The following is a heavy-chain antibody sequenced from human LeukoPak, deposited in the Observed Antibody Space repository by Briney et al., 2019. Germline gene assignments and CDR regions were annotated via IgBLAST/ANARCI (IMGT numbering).Heavy chain of an antibody. V-gene: IGHV3-9*03. J-gene: IGHJ4*02. CDR3: AKGIGYCSGGSCYFDY. Sequence: GGSLRLSCAASGFTFDDYAMHWVRQAPGKVLEWVSGISWNSGSIGYADSVKGRFTISRDNAKNSLYLQMNSLRAEDMALYYCAKGIGYCSGGSCYFDYWGQGTLVTVSS. CDR1: GFTFDDYA. CDR2: ISWNSGSI. D-gene: IGHD2-15*01.